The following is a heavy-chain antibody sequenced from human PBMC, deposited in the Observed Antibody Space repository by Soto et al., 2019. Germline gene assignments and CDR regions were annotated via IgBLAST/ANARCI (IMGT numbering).Heavy chain of an antibody. V-gene: IGHV3-23*01. CDR2: ISGSGGST. D-gene: IGHD3-22*01. CDR1: GFTFSSYA. CDR3: AKAEHIVVVITRLYYGMDV. J-gene: IGHJ6*02. Sequence: AGGSLRLSCAVSGFTFSSYAMSWVRQAPWKGLEWVSAISGSGGSTYYADSVKGRFTISRDNSKNTLYLQMNSLRAEDTAVYYCAKAEHIVVVITRLYYGMDVWGQGTTVTVSS.